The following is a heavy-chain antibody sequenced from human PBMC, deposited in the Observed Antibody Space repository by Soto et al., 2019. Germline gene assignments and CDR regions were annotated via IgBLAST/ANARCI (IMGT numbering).Heavy chain of an antibody. D-gene: IGHD2-15*01. Sequence: PSETLSLTCTVSGGSISSYYWSWIRQPPGKGLEWIGYIYYSGSTNYNPSLKSRVTISVDTSKNQSSLKLSSVTAADTAVYYCASSTGVFCSGGSCYGSALDEAFDIWGQGTMVTVSS. CDR3: ASSTGVFCSGGSCYGSALDEAFDI. V-gene: IGHV4-59*01. J-gene: IGHJ3*02. CDR1: GGSISSYY. CDR2: IYYSGST.